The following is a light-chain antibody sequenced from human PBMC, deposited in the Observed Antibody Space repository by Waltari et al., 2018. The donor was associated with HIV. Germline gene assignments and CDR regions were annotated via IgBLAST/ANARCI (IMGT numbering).Light chain of an antibody. V-gene: IGKV3-15*01. CDR3: QQYNKWPRT. J-gene: IGKJ1*01. Sequence: EIVMTQSPATLSVSPGERVTLSCTASQNVITNLAWYQQKPGQAPRLLSYGASTRATGIPPRFSGGGSGTEFTLTIGSLQSEDFTFYYCQQYNKWPRTFGQGTKMEVK. CDR1: QNVITN. CDR2: GAS.